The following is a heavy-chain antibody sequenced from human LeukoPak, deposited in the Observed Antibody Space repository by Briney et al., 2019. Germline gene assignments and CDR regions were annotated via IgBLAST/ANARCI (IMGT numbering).Heavy chain of an antibody. CDR3: ARVGIEYAFDI. J-gene: IGHJ3*02. CDR1: SGSISSGGYS. V-gene: IGHV4-30-2*01. Sequence: SETLSLTCAVSSGSISSGGYSWSWIRQPPGKGLEWIGYIYHSGSTYYNPSLKSRVTISVDRSKNQFSLKLSSVTAADTAVYYCARVGIEYAFDIWGQGTMVTVSS. CDR2: IYHSGST. D-gene: IGHD3-10*01.